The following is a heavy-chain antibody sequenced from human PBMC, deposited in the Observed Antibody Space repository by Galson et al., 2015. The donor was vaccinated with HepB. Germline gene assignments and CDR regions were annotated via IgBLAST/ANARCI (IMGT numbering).Heavy chain of an antibody. CDR3: AKGSVTADY. CDR1: EFTLSTSG. V-gene: IGHV3-30*18. CDR2: ISYDGINK. D-gene: IGHD2-21*02. Sequence: SLRLSCAASEFTLSTSGMHWVRQVPGKGLEWVALISYDGINKYYADSVKGRFTISRDNSKNTLYLQMNSLRPEDTAVYYCAKGSVTADYWGQGTLVTVSP. J-gene: IGHJ4*02.